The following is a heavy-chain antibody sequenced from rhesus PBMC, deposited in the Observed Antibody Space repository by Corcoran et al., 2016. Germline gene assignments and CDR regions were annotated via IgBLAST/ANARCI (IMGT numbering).Heavy chain of an antibody. CDR3: ARWIYGGGMDHFDY. V-gene: IGHV4-173*01. CDR2: IPGGCVTG. Sequence: LQIQEAGPGLVMHSGTLSIICSVAGGSIRSNWWRWIRQPPGRGVEGIGRIPGGCVTGNYNPSLESRVTISVDTSKNQLSLKMNSVTAADTAVYYCARWIYGGGMDHFDYWGRGVLVTVSS. D-gene: IGHD4-17*01. CDR1: GGSIRSNW. J-gene: IGHJ4*01.